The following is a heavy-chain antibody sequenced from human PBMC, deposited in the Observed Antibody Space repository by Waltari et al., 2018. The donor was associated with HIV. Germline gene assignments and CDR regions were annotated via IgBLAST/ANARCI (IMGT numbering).Heavy chain of an antibody. D-gene: IGHD5-18*01. V-gene: IGHV4-38-2*01. CDR3: GSGSRRGHSHGIDY. J-gene: IGHJ4*02. Sequence: QVQLHESGPGMVKPSETLSLTCAVSGYSISSDYYWGWIRPPPGKGLEWSGSASRSGSTYYSPSLKSRVTISLDTSKNQFSLKLNSVAAADTAVYYCGSGSRRGHSHGIDYWGQGTLVTVSS. CDR1: GYSISSDYY. CDR2: ASRSGST.